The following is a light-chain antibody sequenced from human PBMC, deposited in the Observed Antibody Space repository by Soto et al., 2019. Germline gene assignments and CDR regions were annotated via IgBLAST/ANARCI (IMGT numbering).Light chain of an antibody. Sequence: DIVTTQSPDSLAVSLGERATINCKSSQSVLYTSNNKNYLAWYQQKPGQHPKLLIYWASTRESGVPDRFSGSGSGTDFTLTISSLESEDVAVYDCQHRTNWPPTVGQGTRLELK. J-gene: IGKJ5*01. CDR2: WAS. CDR1: QSVLYTSNNKNY. CDR3: QHRTNWPPT. V-gene: IGKV4-1*01.